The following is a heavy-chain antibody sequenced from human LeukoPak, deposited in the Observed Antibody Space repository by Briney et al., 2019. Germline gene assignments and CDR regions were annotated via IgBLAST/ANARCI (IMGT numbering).Heavy chain of an antibody. V-gene: IGHV1-2*02. J-gene: IGHJ4*02. CDR3: AKDVYCFVSYSSGFFHY. D-gene: IGHD2-15*01. Sequence: VPVTCKASVYTFTGYYMHWVGQAPGQGVEWMGWINPKSGGKKFAQKFQGRVTISRENDIKKAYMQQSRLTSDGRAVYSCAKDVYCFVSYSSGFFHYWGQGTLVTVSS. CDR2: INPKSGGK. CDR1: VYTFTGYY.